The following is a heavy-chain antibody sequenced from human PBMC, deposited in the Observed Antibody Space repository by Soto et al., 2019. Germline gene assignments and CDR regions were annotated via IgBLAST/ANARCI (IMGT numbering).Heavy chain of an antibody. CDR2: INHSGST. V-gene: IGHV4-34*01. J-gene: IGHJ4*02. CDR3: ARDKITGLFDY. D-gene: IGHD2-8*02. CDR1: GGSFGGYY. Sequence: SETLSLTSAVYGGSFGGYYWTWIRQPPGTGLEWIGEINHSGSTNYNPSLKSRVTISVDTSKNQFSLKLTSVTAADTAVYYCARDKITGLFDYWGQGTLVTSPQ.